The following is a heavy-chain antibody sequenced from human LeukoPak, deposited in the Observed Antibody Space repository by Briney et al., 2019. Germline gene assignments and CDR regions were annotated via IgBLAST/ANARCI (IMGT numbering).Heavy chain of an antibody. CDR2: TSAYNGNT. D-gene: IGHD2-2*01. Sequence: ASVKVSCKASGYTFISYGISWVRQAPGQGLEWMGWTSAYNGNTNYAQKLQGRVTMTTDTSTSTAYKELRSLRSDDTAVYYCARADIVVVPADSWFDPWGQGTLVTVSS. CDR1: GYTFISYG. J-gene: IGHJ5*02. V-gene: IGHV1-18*04. CDR3: ARADIVVVPADSWFDP.